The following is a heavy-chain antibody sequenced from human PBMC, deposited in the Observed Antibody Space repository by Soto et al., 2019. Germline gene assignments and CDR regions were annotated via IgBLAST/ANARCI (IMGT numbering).Heavy chain of an antibody. V-gene: IGHV4-59*01. D-gene: IGHD3-9*01. CDR1: GDSIRGYH. J-gene: IGHJ6*02. Sequence: PSETLSLTCTVSGDSIRGYHWTWIRQPPGQGLEWIGYIYYSGSTNYNPSLKSRVTISVDTSKNQFSLKLSSVTAADTAVYYCAREVRYERYFDWLLSHGMDVWGQGTTVTVSS. CDR2: IYYSGST. CDR3: AREVRYERYFDWLLSHGMDV.